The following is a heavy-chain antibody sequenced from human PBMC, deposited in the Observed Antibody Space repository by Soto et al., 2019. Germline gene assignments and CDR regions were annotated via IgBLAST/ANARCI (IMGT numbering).Heavy chain of an antibody. D-gene: IGHD3-3*01. CDR2: ISYDGSNK. CDR1: GFTFSSYG. CDR3: AKPFWTGYPVDWFDP. J-gene: IGHJ5*02. V-gene: IGHV3-30*18. Sequence: GGSLRLSCAASGFTFSSYGMHWVRQAPGKGLEWVAVISYDGSNKYYADSVKGRFTISRDNSKNTLYLQMNSLRAEDTAVYYCAKPFWTGYPVDWFDPWGQGTLVTVSS.